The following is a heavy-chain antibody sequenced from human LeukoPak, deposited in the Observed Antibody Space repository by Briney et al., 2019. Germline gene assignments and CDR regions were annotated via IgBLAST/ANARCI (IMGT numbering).Heavy chain of an antibody. CDR3: ATDLGLHSGNRFDY. D-gene: IGHD5-24*01. CDR2: FDPEDGET. Sequence: ASVTVSFKSSVYSFLIYDINWVRQAPGKGGGGMGGFDPEDGETIYAQKFQGRVTMTEDTSTDTAYMELSSLRSEDTAVYYCATDLGLHSGNRFDYWGQGTLVTVSS. CDR1: VYSFLIYD. V-gene: IGHV1-24*01. J-gene: IGHJ4*02.